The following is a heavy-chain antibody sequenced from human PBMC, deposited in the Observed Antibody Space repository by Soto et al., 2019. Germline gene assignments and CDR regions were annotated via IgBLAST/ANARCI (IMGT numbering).Heavy chain of an antibody. V-gene: IGHV3-30-3*01. CDR1: GFTFSSYA. CDR2: ISYDGSNK. J-gene: IGHJ4*02. D-gene: IGHD3-3*01. Sequence: GGSLRLSCAASGFTFSSYAMPWVRQAPGKGLEWVAVISYDGSNKYYADSVKGRFTISRDNAKNTLYPQMNSLRAEDTAVYYCARDMYEFWSGYYSYWGQGTLVTVSS. CDR3: ARDMYEFWSGYYSY.